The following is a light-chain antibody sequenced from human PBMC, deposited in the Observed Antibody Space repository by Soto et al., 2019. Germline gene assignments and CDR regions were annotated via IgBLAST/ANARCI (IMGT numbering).Light chain of an antibody. CDR2: NNN. V-gene: IGLV1-44*01. CDR3: AAWDNSLNGVV. CDR1: GSNIGSNF. J-gene: IGLJ2*01. Sequence: QSVLTQPPSASGTPGQGVTISCSGSGSNIGSNFVSWYQQLPRAAPKLLMYNNNQRPSGVPDRFSGSKSGTSASLAVSGLQSEDEADYYCAAWDNSLNGVVFGGGTK.